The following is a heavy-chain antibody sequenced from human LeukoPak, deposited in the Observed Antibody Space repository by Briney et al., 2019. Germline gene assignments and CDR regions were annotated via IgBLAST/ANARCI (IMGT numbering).Heavy chain of an antibody. V-gene: IGHV1-8*01. CDR2: MNPNSGNT. Sequence: ASVTVSCTASGCTFTSYDINWVRQAPGQGLEWMGWMNPNSGNTGYAQTFQGRVTITRNTSISTAYMELSSLRSEDTAVYYCARGRYCSGWCPDNWFGPWGQGTLVTVSS. J-gene: IGHJ5*02. CDR1: GCTFTSYD. D-gene: IGHD6-19*01. CDR3: ARGRYCSGWCPDNWFGP.